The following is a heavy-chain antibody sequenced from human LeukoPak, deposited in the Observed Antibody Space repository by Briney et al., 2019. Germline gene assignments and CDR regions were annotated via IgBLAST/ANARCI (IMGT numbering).Heavy chain of an antibody. D-gene: IGHD6-13*01. V-gene: IGHV1-2*02. CDR3: ARAPYSSSWYAASYYYYGMDV. J-gene: IGHJ6*02. CDR2: INPNSGGT. CDR1: VYTFTGYY. Sequence: ASVKVSCKASVYTFTGYYMHWVRQAPGQGLEWMGWINPNSGGTNYAQKFQGRVTMTRDTSISTAYMELSRLRSDDTAVYYCARAPYSSSWYAASYYYYGMDVWGQGTTVTVSS.